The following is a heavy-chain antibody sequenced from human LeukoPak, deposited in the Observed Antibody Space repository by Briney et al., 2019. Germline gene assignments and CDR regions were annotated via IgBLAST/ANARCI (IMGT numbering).Heavy chain of an antibody. CDR2: IYSGGST. V-gene: IGHV3-53*01. J-gene: IGHJ4*02. CDR1: GFTVSSNY. D-gene: IGHD3-10*01. Sequence: GGSLRLSCAASGFTVSSNYMSWVRQAPGKGLEWVSVIYSGGSTYYADSVKGRFTISRDKSKNTLYLQMNSLRAEDTAVYYCARGGRWFGELLFFDYWGQGTLVTVSS. CDR3: ARGGRWFGELLFFDY.